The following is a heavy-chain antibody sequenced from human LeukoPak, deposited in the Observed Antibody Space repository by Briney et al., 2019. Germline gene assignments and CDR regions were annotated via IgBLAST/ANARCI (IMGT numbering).Heavy chain of an antibody. CDR2: IKQDGSEK. CDR1: GFTFSSYW. CDR3: ARGNWAAANWFDP. D-gene: IGHD6-13*01. Sequence: PGGSLRLSCAASGFTFSSYWMSWVRQAPGKGLEWVANIKQDGSEKYYVDSVKGRFTISRDNAKNSLYLQMNSLRAEDTAVYYCARGNWAAANWFDPWGQGTLVTVSS. V-gene: IGHV3-7*01. J-gene: IGHJ5*02.